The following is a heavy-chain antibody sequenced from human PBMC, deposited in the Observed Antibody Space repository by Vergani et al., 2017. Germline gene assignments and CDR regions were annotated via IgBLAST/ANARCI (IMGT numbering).Heavy chain of an antibody. CDR2: IKSKTDGGTT. CDR3: TTGPIQLWLGIFAFDI. CDR1: GFTFSNAW. Sequence: EVQLVESGGGLVKPGGSLRLSCAASGFTFSNAWMSWVRQAPGKGLEWVGRIKSKTDGGTTDYAAPVKGRFTISREDSKNTLYLQMNSLKTEDTAVYYCTTGPIQLWLGIFAFDIWGQGTMVTVSS. D-gene: IGHD5-18*01. V-gene: IGHV3-15*01. J-gene: IGHJ3*02.